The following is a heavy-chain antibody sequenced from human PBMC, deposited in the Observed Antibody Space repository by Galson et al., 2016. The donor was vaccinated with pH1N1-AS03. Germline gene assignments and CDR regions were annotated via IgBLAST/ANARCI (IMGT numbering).Heavy chain of an antibody. CDR3: AMDLKWGFGGGLTYGMDV. CDR2: ISDSGGAR. D-gene: IGHD5-12*01. J-gene: IGHJ6*02. Sequence: SLRLSCAAFGFTFRIHEMNWVRQAPGKGLEWVAYISDSGGARYHADSVKGRFTISRDNDRKSLYLQMNSLRVEDTAIYYCAMDLKWGFGGGLTYGMDVWGQGTTVTVSS. V-gene: IGHV3-48*03. CDR1: GFTFRIHE.